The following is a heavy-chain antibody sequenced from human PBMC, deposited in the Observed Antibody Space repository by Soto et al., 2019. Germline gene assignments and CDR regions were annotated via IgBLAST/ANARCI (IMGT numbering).Heavy chain of an antibody. V-gene: IGHV1-18*01. CDR2: INTYNGMT. CDR1: GYTFINYH. D-gene: IGHD5-12*01. CDR3: SKSPRGEMATD. J-gene: IGHJ4*02. Sequence: QVQLVQSGGEVKKPGASVTVSCKASGYTFINYHITWVRQAPGQGLEWMAWINTYNGMTDYAQRFQGRVTMTRDTSTSTAYMELRNLGSVDTAVYFFSKSPRGEMATDWGQGTLVTVSS.